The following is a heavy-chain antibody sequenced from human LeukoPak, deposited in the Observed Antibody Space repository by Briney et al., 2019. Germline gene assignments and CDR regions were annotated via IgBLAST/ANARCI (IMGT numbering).Heavy chain of an antibody. J-gene: IGHJ4*02. CDR2: IIPIFGTA. Sequence: ASVKVSCKASGGTFTSYAISWVRQAPGQGLEWMGRIIPIFGTANYAQKFQGRVTITTDESTSTAYMELSSLRSEDTAVYYCARVGYYDSSGYYPLYYWGQGTLDTVSS. CDR1: GGTFTSYA. V-gene: IGHV1-69*05. CDR3: ARVGYYDSSGYYPLYY. D-gene: IGHD3-22*01.